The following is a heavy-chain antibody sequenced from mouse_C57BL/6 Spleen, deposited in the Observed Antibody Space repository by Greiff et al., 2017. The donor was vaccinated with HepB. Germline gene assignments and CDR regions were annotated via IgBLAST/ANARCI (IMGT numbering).Heavy chain of an antibody. Sequence: EVKVVESGGGLVKPGGSLKLSCAASGFTFSSYAMSWVRQTPEKRLEWVATISDGGSYTYYPDNVKGRFTISRDNAKNNLYLQMSHLKSEDTAMYYCARDCDYFDYWGQGTTLTVSS. J-gene: IGHJ2*01. V-gene: IGHV5-4*01. CDR1: GFTFSSYA. CDR2: ISDGGSYT. CDR3: ARDCDYFDY.